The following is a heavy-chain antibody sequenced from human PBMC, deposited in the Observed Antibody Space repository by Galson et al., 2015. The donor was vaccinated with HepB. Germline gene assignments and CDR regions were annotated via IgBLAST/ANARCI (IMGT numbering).Heavy chain of an antibody. D-gene: IGHD2-2*01. V-gene: IGHV3-33*01. CDR3: ARESSCTSCLIAPRYYYYMDV. CDR2: IWYDGSNK. CDR1: GFTFSSYG. J-gene: IGHJ6*03. Sequence: SLRLSCAASGFTFSSYGMHWVRQAPGKGLEWVAVIWYDGSNKYYADSVKGRFTISRDNSKNTLYLQMNSLRAEDTAVYYCARESSCTSCLIAPRYYYYMDVWGKGTTVTVSS.